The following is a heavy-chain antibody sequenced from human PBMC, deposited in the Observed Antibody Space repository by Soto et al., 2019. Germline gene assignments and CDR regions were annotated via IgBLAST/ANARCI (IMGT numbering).Heavy chain of an antibody. CDR1: GGTFSSYT. D-gene: IGHD5-18*01. J-gene: IGHJ6*02. CDR3: ARVKYSPPYYYYYGMDV. V-gene: IGHV1-69*02. Sequence: GASVKVSCKASGGTFSSYTISWVRQAPGQGLEWMGRIIPILGIANYAQKFQGRVTITADKSTSTAYMELRSLRSDDTAVYYCARVKYSPPYYYYYGMDVRGQGTTVTVSS. CDR2: IIPILGIA.